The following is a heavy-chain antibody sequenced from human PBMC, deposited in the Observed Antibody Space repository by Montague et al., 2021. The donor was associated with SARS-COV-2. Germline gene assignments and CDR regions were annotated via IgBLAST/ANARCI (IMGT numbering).Heavy chain of an antibody. CDR1: GGSIDNYF. D-gene: IGHD3-9*01. CDR3: ALSLRYCDWDNAFDV. Sequence: SETLSLTCTASGGSIDNYFWSWIRQPPGKGLEWIGYINNSGSTNYNPTLKSRVTMSGDTSTNQFSLKLNSVTAADTAMYYCALSLRYCDWDNAFDVWGQGTMVIVSS. V-gene: IGHV4-59*13. J-gene: IGHJ3*01. CDR2: INNSGST.